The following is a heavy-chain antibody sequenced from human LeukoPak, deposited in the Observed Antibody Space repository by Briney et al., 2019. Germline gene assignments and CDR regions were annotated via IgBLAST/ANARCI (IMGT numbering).Heavy chain of an antibody. V-gene: IGHV3-7*01. CDR2: IKQDGSEK. CDR3: ARWSRDYYDSSGYYSDY. Sequence: GGSLRLSCAASGFTFSSYWMSWVRQAPGKGLEWVANIKQDGSEKYYVDSVKGRFTISRDNAKNSLYLQKNSLRAEDTAVYYCARWSRDYYDSSGYYSDYWGQGTLVTVSS. CDR1: GFTFSSYW. D-gene: IGHD3-22*01. J-gene: IGHJ4*02.